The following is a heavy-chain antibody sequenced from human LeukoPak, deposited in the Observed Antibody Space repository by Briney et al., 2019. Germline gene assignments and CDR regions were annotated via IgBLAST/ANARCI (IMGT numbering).Heavy chain of an antibody. CDR3: ARGPFSWRNDY. CDR2: IYYSGST. J-gene: IGHJ4*02. Sequence: SQTLSLTCTVSGGSISSGDYYWSWLRQPPGKGLEWIGYIYYSGSTYYNPSLKSRVTISVDTSKNQFSLKLSSVTAADTAVYYGARGPFSWRNDYWVQGTLVTVSS. CDR1: GGSISSGDYY. V-gene: IGHV4-30-4*08.